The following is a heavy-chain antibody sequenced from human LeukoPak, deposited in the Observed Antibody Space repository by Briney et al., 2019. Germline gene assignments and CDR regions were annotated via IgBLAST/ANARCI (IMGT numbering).Heavy chain of an antibody. V-gene: IGHV1-2*02. Sequence: ASVKVSCKASGYTFTGYYMHWVRQAPGQGLEWMGCINPNSGGTNYAQKFQGRVTMTRDTSISTAYMELSRLRSDDTAVYYCAKIRYYDSSGYYYFDYWGPGTLVTVSS. CDR1: GYTFTGYY. CDR3: AKIRYYDSSGYYYFDY. J-gene: IGHJ4*02. D-gene: IGHD3-22*01. CDR2: INPNSGGT.